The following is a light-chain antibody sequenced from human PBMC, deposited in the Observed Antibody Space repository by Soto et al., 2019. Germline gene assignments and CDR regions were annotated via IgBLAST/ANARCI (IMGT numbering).Light chain of an antibody. CDR3: ATWDGSLPAEV. Sequence: QSVLTQPPSVSAARGQKVTISCSGSSSNIGNNYVSWYKQLPGTAPKLLIYDNNKRPSGIPDRFSGSKSGTSGTLDITGLQTGDEADYYCATWDGSLPAEVFGGGTKLTVL. V-gene: IGLV1-51*01. CDR2: DNN. CDR1: SSNIGNNY. J-gene: IGLJ2*01.